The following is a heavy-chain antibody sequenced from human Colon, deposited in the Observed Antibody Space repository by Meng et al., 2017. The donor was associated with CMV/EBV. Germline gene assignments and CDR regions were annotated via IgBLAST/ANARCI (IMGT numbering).Heavy chain of an antibody. CDR3: VRERGYNGYDYHRSFDY. J-gene: IGHJ4*02. V-gene: IGHV1-3*01. CDR2: INLGHGNT. CDR1: GFTFTTYA. Sequence: QVQLVQSGAEVKKPGASVMVSGKASGFTFTTYAIHWVRQAPEQRREWMGWINLGHGNTEYSQKFQGRITLTRDTSANIAYMELSSLRSEDTAVYYCVRERGYNGYDYHRSFDYWGQGTLVTVSS. D-gene: IGHD5-12*01.